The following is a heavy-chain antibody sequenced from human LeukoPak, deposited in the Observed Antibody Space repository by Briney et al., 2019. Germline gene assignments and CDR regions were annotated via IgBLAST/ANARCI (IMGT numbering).Heavy chain of an antibody. V-gene: IGHV3-23*01. CDR1: GFTFSSYA. Sequence: GGSLRLSCAASGFTFSSYAMSWVRQAPGKGLEWVSAISGSGGSTYYADSVKGRFTISRDNAKNSLYLQMNSLRAEDTAVYYCAREERLGYCSSTSCPASYYYYGMDVWGKGTTVTVSS. CDR3: AREERLGYCSSTSCPASYYYYGMDV. D-gene: IGHD2-2*01. CDR2: ISGSGGST. J-gene: IGHJ6*04.